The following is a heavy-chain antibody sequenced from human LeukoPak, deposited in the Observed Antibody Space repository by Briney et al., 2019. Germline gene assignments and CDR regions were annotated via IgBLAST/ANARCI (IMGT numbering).Heavy chain of an antibody. Sequence: SVKVSCKASGGTFSSYAISWVRQAPGQGLEWMRRIIPIFGTANYAQKFQGRVTITTDESTSTAYMELSSLRSEDTAVCYCARDDTVFGVVIAPFDYWGQGTLVTVSS. D-gene: IGHD3-3*01. CDR3: ARDDTVFGVVIAPFDY. CDR1: GGTFSSYA. CDR2: IIPIFGTA. J-gene: IGHJ4*02. V-gene: IGHV1-69*05.